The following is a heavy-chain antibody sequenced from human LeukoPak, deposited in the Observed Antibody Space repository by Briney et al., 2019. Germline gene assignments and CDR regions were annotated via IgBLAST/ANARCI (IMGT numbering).Heavy chain of an antibody. CDR3: AKFGPFHSSSWYVDY. Sequence: GGSLRLSCAASGFTFSSYAMHWVRQAPGKGLEWVAVISYDGGNKYYADSVKGRFTISRDNSKNTLYLQMNSLRAEDTAVYYCAKFGPFHSSSWYVDYWGQGTLVTVSS. V-gene: IGHV3-30-3*02. CDR2: ISYDGGNK. D-gene: IGHD6-13*01. CDR1: GFTFSSYA. J-gene: IGHJ4*02.